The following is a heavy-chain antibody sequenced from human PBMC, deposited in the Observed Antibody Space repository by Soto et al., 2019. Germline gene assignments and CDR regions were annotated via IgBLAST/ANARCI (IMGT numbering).Heavy chain of an antibody. J-gene: IGHJ4*02. CDR3: ARGRPRYCSSTSCYPPFDY. CDR2: IWYDGSNK. V-gene: IGHV3-33*01. CDR1: GFTFSSYG. D-gene: IGHD2-2*01. Sequence: LRLSCAASGFTFSSYGMHWVRQAPGKGLEWVAVIWYDGSNKYYADSVKGRFTISRDNSKNTLYLQMNSLRAEDTAVYYCARGRPRYCSSTSCYPPFDYWGQGTLVTVSS.